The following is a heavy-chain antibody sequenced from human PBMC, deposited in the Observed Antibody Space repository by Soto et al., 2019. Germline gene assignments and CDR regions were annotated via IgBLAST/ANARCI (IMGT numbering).Heavy chain of an antibody. J-gene: IGHJ3*02. D-gene: IGHD1-26*01. Sequence: SVKVSCKASGFTFTSSAVQWVRQARGQRLEWIGWIVVGSGNTNYAQKFQERVTITRDMSTSTAYMELSSLRSEDTAVYYCAAIYSGSYFGAFDIWGRGTMVTVSS. V-gene: IGHV1-58*01. CDR2: IVVGSGNT. CDR1: GFTFTSSA. CDR3: AAIYSGSYFGAFDI.